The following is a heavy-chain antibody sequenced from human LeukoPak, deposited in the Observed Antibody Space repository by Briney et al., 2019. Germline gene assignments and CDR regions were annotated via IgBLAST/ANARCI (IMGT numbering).Heavy chain of an antibody. CDR1: GFTFSSYG. CDR2: MSYDGGKI. Sequence: GGSLRLSCAASGFTFSSYGMHWVRQAPGKGLEWVAVMSYDGGKIFYADSVKGRFTMSRDNSKNTLYLQMNSLRAEDTAVYYCAKDGNYYCSGTLCNWFGPWGQGTLVAVSS. D-gene: IGHD3-10*01. J-gene: IGHJ5*02. V-gene: IGHV3-30*18. CDR3: AKDGNYYCSGTLCNWFGP.